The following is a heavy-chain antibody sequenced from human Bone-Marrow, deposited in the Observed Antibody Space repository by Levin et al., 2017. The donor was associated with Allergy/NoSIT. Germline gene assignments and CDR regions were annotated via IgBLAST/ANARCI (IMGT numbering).Heavy chain of an antibody. CDR2: IFHSGSS. D-gene: IGHD1-1*01. Sequence: AETLSLTCTVSGASINNYYWSWIRQSPEKGLEWIGSIFHSGSSNYNPSLQSRVSFLIDTSRTQFSLLLASVSEADTAVYYCARAFTGTHFDSWGQGTLVTVSS. V-gene: IGHV4-59*01. J-gene: IGHJ4*02. CDR3: ARAFTGTHFDS. CDR1: GASINNYY.